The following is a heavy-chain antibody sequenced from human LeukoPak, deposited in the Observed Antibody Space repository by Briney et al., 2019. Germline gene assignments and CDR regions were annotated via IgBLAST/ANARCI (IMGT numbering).Heavy chain of an antibody. D-gene: IGHD3-22*01. V-gene: IGHV4-39*01. J-gene: IGHJ4*02. CDR3: ARSDYYDYRQIDI. CDR2: IYYSGIT. CDR1: GDSIITSSYY. Sequence: SGTLSLTCTVSGDSIITSSYYWGWIRQPPGKGLEWLGSIYYSGITHYNPSLKRLVTIYVDTSRNQFSLRLYSVTASDTAVFYCARSDYYDYRQIDIWGQGTLVTVSS.